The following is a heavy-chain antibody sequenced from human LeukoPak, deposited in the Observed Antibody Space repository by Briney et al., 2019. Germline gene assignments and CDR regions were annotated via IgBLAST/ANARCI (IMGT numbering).Heavy chain of an antibody. D-gene: IGHD2-2*01. J-gene: IGHJ4*02. CDR2: INHSGST. CDR3: ARVYTRGFDY. CDR1: GGSFSGYY. Sequence: SETLSLTCAVYGGSFSGYYWSWIRQPPGKGLEWIGEINHSGSTNYNPSLKSRVTISVDTSKNQFSLKLSSVTAADMAVYYCARVYTRGFDYWGQGTLVTVSS. V-gene: IGHV4-34*01.